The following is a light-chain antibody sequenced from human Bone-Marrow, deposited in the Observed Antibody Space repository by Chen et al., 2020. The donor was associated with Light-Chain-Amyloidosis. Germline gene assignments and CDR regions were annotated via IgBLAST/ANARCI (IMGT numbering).Light chain of an antibody. CDR1: SSDVGGDNH. Sequence: QSALTQPASVSGSPGQSITISCPGTSSDVGGDNHVSWYQQHPDKAPRLMIYEVTNRPSWVPDRFSGATSDNTASLTISELRTEDEAVYCCSSYTITSTLVFAGWTRVTVL. CDR3: SSYTITSTLV. CDR2: EVT. J-gene: IGLJ1*01. V-gene: IGLV2-14*01.